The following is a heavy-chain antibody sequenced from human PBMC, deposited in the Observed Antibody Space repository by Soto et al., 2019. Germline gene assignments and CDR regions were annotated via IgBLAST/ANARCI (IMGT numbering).Heavy chain of an antibody. V-gene: IGHV4-34*01. Sequence: SETLSLTCAVYGGSCSGYYWSWIRQPPGKGLEWIGEINHSGSTNYNPSLKSRVTISVDTSKNQFSLKLSSVTAADTAVYYCARDLMADYFDYWGQGTLVTVSS. CDR2: INHSGST. J-gene: IGHJ4*02. D-gene: IGHD3-10*01. CDR1: GGSCSGYY. CDR3: ARDLMADYFDY.